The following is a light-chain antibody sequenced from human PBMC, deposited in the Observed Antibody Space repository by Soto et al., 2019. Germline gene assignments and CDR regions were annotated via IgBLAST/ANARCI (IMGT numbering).Light chain of an antibody. CDR3: QQFGISPET. CDR2: DAS. V-gene: IGKV3-20*01. CDR1: QSVGDSY. J-gene: IGKJ1*01. Sequence: EVLLTQSPGILSLSPGESPTLSCRASQSVGDSYLAWYQQKPGQAPRLVVYDASNSAPGIPDRVSGSGSGADFALTIPSLEPEDFAVNYCQQFGISPETLGQGTKVNIK.